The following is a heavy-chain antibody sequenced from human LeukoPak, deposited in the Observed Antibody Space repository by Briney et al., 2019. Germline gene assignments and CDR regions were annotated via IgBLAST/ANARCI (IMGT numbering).Heavy chain of an antibody. Sequence: GASVRVSCKASGYTFTSPGISWVRHAPGQGLEWMGWISTYTGYSKYAQNLQGRVTMTADTSTSTAYMELSSLRSDDTAMYYCAKNSSGGYSDYWGQGTLVTVSS. CDR2: ISTYTGYS. CDR3: AKNSSGGYSDY. J-gene: IGHJ4*02. D-gene: IGHD6-19*01. CDR1: GYTFTSPG. V-gene: IGHV1-18*01.